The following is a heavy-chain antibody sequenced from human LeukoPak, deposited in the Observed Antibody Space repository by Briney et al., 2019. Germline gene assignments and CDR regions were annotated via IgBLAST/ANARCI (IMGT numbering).Heavy chain of an antibody. Sequence: PSETLSLTCDVSGGSLTGYYWSWVRQPPGKGLEWIGYIYYSGSTNYNPSLKSRVTISVDTSKNQFSLKLSSVTAADTAVYYCARIDTAMVQGAFDIWGQGTMVTVSS. CDR3: ARIDTAMVQGAFDI. J-gene: IGHJ3*02. V-gene: IGHV4-59*01. CDR1: GGSLTGYY. D-gene: IGHD5-18*01. CDR2: IYYSGST.